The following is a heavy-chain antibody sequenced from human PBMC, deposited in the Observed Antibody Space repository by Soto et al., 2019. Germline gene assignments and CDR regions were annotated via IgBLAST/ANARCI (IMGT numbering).Heavy chain of an antibody. J-gene: IGHJ4*02. D-gene: IGHD6-19*01. V-gene: IGHV3-74*01. CDR1: GFAFSSYW. CDR3: IKASTVAGVGGYR. Sequence: EVQLVESGGGLVQPGGSLRLSCAASGFAFSSYWMHWVRQVPGKGPVWVSRISSDGRNATYADSVKGRFTISRDNAKNTLHMQMNGLTDEDTAVYSCIKASTVAGVGGYRWGQGTLVTVSS. CDR2: ISSDGRNA.